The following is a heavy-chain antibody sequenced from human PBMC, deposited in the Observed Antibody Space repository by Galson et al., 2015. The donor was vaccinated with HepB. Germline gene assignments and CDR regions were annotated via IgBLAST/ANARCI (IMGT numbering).Heavy chain of an antibody. V-gene: IGHV3-33*01. D-gene: IGHD3-3*01. Sequence: SLRLSCAASGFTFSSHGMHCVRQAPGKGLEWVAVIWFDGSNKYYADSVKGRFTISRDNSKNTLYLQMKSLRAEDTAVYYCARDRNDFWSGYYLFDYWGQGTLVTVSS. J-gene: IGHJ4*02. CDR2: IWFDGSNK. CDR3: ARDRNDFWSGYYLFDY. CDR1: GFTFSSHG.